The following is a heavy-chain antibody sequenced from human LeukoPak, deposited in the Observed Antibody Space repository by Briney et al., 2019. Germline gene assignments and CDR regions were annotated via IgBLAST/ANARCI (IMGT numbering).Heavy chain of an antibody. J-gene: IGHJ4*02. CDR3: ARGFTRRDGYNYFFDY. CDR1: GYTFTSYA. Sequence: ASVKVSCKASGYTFTSYAMHWVRQAPGQRLEWMGWINAGNGNTKYSQKFQGRVTITADESTSTAYMELSSLRSEDTAVYYCARGFTRRDGYNYFFDYWGQGTLVTVSS. D-gene: IGHD5-24*01. CDR2: INAGNGNT. V-gene: IGHV1-3*01.